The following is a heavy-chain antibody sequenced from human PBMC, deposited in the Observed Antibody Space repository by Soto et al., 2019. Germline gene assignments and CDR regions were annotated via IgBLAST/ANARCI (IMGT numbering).Heavy chain of an antibody. CDR2: ISYDGSNK. CDR1: GFTFSSYG. J-gene: IGHJ1*01. D-gene: IGHD6-13*01. CDR3: AKDSYSSSWKGGYFQH. V-gene: IGHV3-30*18. Sequence: PGGSLNLSCAASGFTFSSYGLHWVRQAPGKGLEWVAVISYDGSNKYYADSVKGRFTISRDNSKNTLYLQMNSLRAEDTAVYYCAKDSYSSSWKGGYFQHWGQGTLVTVSS.